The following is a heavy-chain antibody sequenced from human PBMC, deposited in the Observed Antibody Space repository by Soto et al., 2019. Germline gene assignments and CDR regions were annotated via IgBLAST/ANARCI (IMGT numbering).Heavy chain of an antibody. V-gene: IGHV3-30-3*01. CDR1: GFTLSDYP. CDR2: ISYDGSKK. Sequence: QVQLVESGGGVVQPGGSLRLSCAAPGFTLSDYPMNWVRQAPGKGLEWVALISYDGSKKYYADSVRGRFTISRDNSKNALYLHMSSLTTEDTSVYDCARASPVLSWYFDLWGRGTLVTVSS. J-gene: IGHJ2*01. CDR3: ARASPVLSWYFDL. D-gene: IGHD6-6*01.